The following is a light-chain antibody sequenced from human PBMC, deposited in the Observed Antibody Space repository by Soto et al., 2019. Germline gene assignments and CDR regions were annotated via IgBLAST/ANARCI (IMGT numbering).Light chain of an antibody. V-gene: IGLV3-21*02. Sequence: SYELTQPPSVSVAPRQTARVTCGGTNIGNKRVHWYQQKPGQAPVLVVYNDADRPSGIPERFSGSNSGNTATLIISRVEAGDEADYFCQVWDSSGDWIFGGGTKLNVL. J-gene: IGLJ2*01. CDR2: NDA. CDR3: QVWDSSGDWI. CDR1: NIGNKR.